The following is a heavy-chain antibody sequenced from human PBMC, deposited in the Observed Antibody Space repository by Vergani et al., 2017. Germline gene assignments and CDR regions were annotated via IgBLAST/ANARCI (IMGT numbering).Heavy chain of an antibody. D-gene: IGHD3-22*01. CDR1: GYTFTSYY. J-gene: IGHJ4*02. V-gene: IGHV1-46*01. CDR3: ARSSGYYSYYFDF. Sequence: QVQLVQSGAEVKKPGASVKVSCKASGYTFTSYYMHWVRQAPGQGLDWMGIINPSDGSTSYAQKFQGRVTMTRDTSTSTVYMELSSLRSEDPAVYYCARSSGYYSYYFDFWGQGTLVTVSS. CDR2: INPSDGST.